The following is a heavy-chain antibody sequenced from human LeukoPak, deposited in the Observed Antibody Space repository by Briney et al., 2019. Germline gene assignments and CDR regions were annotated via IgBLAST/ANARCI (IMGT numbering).Heavy chain of an antibody. V-gene: IGHV3-23*01. CDR2: ISATDGST. J-gene: IGHJ5*02. D-gene: IGHD5-12*01. CDR1: RFTFSSYA. Sequence: GGSLRLSCAASRFTFSSYAMSWVRQAPGKGLEWVSVISATDGSTYYADSVKGRFTISRDNSKNTLYLQMNSLRAEDTAVYYWRKEGYHLGSRWFDPWGQGTLGTVSS. CDR3: RKEGYHLGSRWFDP.